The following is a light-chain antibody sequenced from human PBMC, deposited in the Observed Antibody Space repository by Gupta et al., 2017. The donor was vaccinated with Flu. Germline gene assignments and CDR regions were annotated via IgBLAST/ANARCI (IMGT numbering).Light chain of an antibody. CDR3: SSYTSSSIVV. Sequence: QSPLTQPASLSGSPGPSITISCTGTSSDVGGYNYVSWYQQHPGKAPKLMIDEVSNRPSGVSNRFAGSKAGNTASLTISGLQAEDEADYYCSSYTSSSIVVFGGGTKL. V-gene: IGLV2-14*01. CDR1: SSDVGGYNY. CDR2: EVS. J-gene: IGLJ2*01.